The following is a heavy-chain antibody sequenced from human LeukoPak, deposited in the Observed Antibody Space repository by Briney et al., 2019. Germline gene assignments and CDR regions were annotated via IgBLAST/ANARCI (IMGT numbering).Heavy chain of an antibody. CDR3: AREGGQWELRAFDY. J-gene: IGHJ4*02. CDR1: GFTFSIYW. Sequence: GGSLRLSCAASGFTFSIYWMSWVRQAPGKGLEWVANMKQDGSEKYYVDSVKGRFTISRDNAKNSLYLQMNSLRAEDTAVYYCAREGGQWELRAFDYWGQGTLVTVSS. V-gene: IGHV3-7*01. CDR2: MKQDGSEK. D-gene: IGHD1-26*01.